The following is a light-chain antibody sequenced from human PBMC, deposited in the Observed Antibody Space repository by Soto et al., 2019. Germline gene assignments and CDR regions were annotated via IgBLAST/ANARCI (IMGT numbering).Light chain of an antibody. CDR2: SNN. J-gene: IGLJ3*02. Sequence: QSVLTQPPSASGTPGQRVPISCSGSRSTLGSNSVNWYQQVPGPAPKLLISSNNQRPSGVPERFSGSQTGTSASLAISGLQSDDEADYHCGAWDDSMNDWVFGGGTKLTVL. CDR1: RSTLGSNS. V-gene: IGLV1-44*01. CDR3: GAWDDSMNDWV.